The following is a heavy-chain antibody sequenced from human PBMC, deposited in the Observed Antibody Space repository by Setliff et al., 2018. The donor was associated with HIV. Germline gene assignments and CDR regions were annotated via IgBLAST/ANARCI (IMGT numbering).Heavy chain of an antibody. CDR1: GGSINSGSYY. CDR2: IYTSGST. V-gene: IGHV4-61*02. CDR3: AGSWSGYPLSFGY. D-gene: IGHD3-3*01. J-gene: IGHJ4*02. Sequence: LSLTCTVSGGSINSGSYYWSWIRQPAGKGLEWIGRIYTSGSTNYNPSLKSRVTISVDTSKNQFSLKLSSVTAADTAVYYCAGSWSGYPLSFGYWGQGTLVTVSS.